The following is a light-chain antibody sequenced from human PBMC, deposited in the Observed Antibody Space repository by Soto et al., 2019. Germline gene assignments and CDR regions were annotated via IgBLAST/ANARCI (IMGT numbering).Light chain of an antibody. CDR2: DAS. CDR1: QSVSRY. J-gene: IGKJ4*01. CDR3: QQRSNWLT. Sequence: EIVLTQSPATLSLSPGERATLSCRASQSVSRYLAWYQQKPGQAPMLLIYDASNRATGIPARFSGSGSGTDFTLTISSLEPEDFAVYYCQQRSNWLTFGGGTKVEIK. V-gene: IGKV3-11*01.